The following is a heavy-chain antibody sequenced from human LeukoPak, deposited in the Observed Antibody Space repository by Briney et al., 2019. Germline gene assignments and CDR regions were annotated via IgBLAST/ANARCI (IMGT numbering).Heavy chain of an antibody. Sequence: QPGRSLRLSCAASGFTFSSYAMHWVRQAPGKGLEWVAVISYDGSNKYYADSVKGRFTISRDNSKNTLYLQMNSLRAEDTAVYYCDPEPPHDCSGGSCYPDFDYWGQGTLVTVSS. CDR2: ISYDGSNK. CDR3: DPEPPHDCSGGSCYPDFDY. J-gene: IGHJ4*02. CDR1: GFTFSSYA. D-gene: IGHD2-15*01. V-gene: IGHV3-30*04.